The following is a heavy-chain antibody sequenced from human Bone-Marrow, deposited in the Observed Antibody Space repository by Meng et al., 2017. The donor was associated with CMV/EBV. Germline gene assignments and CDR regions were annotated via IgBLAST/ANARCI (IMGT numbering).Heavy chain of an antibody. D-gene: IGHD6-13*01. J-gene: IGHJ5*01. CDR1: GYTFTAYY. CDR3: ARDSIWYDQSLNWFAL. V-gene: IGHV1-2*02. Sequence: ASVKVSCKASGYTFTAYYIHWVRQAPGQGPEWMGWIRPNSGDTDYTQKFQGRVTMTRDTSITTAYMELTRLTSDDTAVYYCARDSIWYDQSLNWFALWGQGNLVTFSS. CDR2: IRPNSGDT.